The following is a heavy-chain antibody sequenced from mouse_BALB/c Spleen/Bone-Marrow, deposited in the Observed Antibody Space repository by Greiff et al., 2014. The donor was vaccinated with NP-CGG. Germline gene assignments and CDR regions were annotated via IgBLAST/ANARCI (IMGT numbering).Heavy chain of an antibody. J-gene: IGHJ3*01. CDR2: IYPGSGST. D-gene: IGHD2-2*01. Sequence: LQQSGSELVRPGASVKLSCKASGYTFTSYWMHWGKQRPGQGLEWIGNIYPGSGSTNYDEKFKSKATLTVDTSSSTAYMQLSSLTSEDSAVYYCTRGGVYYAYDGAWFAYWGQGTLVTVSA. CDR3: TRGGVYYAYDGAWFAY. V-gene: IGHV1S22*01. CDR1: GYTFTSYW.